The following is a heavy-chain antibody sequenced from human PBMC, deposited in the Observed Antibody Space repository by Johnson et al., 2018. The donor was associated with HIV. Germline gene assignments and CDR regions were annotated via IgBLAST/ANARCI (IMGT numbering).Heavy chain of an antibody. CDR2: ISWNSGNN. CDR3: AKVVGIAAAGWDAFDI. J-gene: IGHJ3*02. V-gene: IGHV3-9*01. D-gene: IGHD6-13*01. Sequence: QLVESGGGLVQPGRSLRLSCAASGFTFDDYAMHWVRQAPGKGLEWASGISWNSGNNGYADSVKGRFTISRDNAKNSLYLQMNSLRAEDTALYYCAKVVGIAAAGWDAFDIWGQGTMVTVSS. CDR1: GFTFDDYA.